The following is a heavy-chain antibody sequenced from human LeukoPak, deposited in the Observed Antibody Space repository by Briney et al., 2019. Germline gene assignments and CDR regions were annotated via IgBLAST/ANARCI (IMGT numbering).Heavy chain of an antibody. V-gene: IGHV3-30*18. Sequence: PGGSLRLSCAAPGFTFSNYGMHWGCHAPGKGLEWVAVLSSDGNNKYSADSVKGRFTISRDNYKNTMYMQMSSLRIEDTAVYYCAKGLLSNSQRGYFDCWGQGALVSVS. J-gene: IGHJ4*02. CDR3: AKGLLSNSQRGYFDC. CDR1: GFTFSNYG. D-gene: IGHD1-26*01. CDR2: LSSDGNNK.